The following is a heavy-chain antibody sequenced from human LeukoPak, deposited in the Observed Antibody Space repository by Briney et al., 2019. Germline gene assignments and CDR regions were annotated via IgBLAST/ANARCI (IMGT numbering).Heavy chain of an antibody. Sequence: PGGSLRLSCAASGFTFSSYAMSWVRQAPGKGLEWVSAISGSGGSTYYADSVKGRFTISRDNSKNTLYLQMNSLRAEDTAVCYCAKGYSSSWYNWFDPWGQGTLVTVSS. CDR2: ISGSGGST. J-gene: IGHJ5*02. CDR1: GFTFSSYA. V-gene: IGHV3-23*01. CDR3: AKGYSSSWYNWFDP. D-gene: IGHD6-13*01.